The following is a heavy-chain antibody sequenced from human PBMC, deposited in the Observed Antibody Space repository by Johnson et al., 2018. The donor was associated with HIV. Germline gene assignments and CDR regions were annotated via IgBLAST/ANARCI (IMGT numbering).Heavy chain of an antibody. CDR2: ISGSGGTM. CDR3: ATVWRNEGRHSFDT. J-gene: IGHJ3*02. V-gene: IGHV3-11*04. D-gene: IGHD1-1*01. Sequence: QVQLVESGGGLVQPGRSLRLSCAASGFTFHDSYMSWIRQAPGTGLEWMSYISGSGGTMYSADSVKGRFTISGNNANNSLHLQINNLRAEDAAVYFCATVWRNEGRHSFDTWGQGTVVTVSS. CDR1: GFTFHDSY.